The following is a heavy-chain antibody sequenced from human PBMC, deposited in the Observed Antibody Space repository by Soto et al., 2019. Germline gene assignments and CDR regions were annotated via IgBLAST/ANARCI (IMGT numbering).Heavy chain of an antibody. CDR1: GYFFTNYW. V-gene: IGHV5-51*01. J-gene: IGHJ6*02. CDR2: INPGDSDT. D-gene: IGHD3-16*01. Sequence: PGESLKISCKGSGYFFTNYWIAWVRQMPGKGLECMGIINPGDSDTRYSPSFQGQVTLSVDKSISTAYLQWRSLKASDTAMYYCARRGRGIGGYYYGMDVWGQGTTVTVSS. CDR3: ARRGRGIGGYYYGMDV.